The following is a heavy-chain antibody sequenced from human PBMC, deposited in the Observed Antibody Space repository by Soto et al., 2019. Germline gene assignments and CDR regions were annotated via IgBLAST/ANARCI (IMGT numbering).Heavy chain of an antibody. Sequence: QVQLVQSGAEVKKPGASVKVSCKASGYTFTSYDINWVRQATGQGLEWMGWMNPNSGYTAYAQKFQGRVTMTRNTSTSTAYMEMRSLKSEDTSVDYCAGERTGATSMDVWGQGTTVTVSS. D-gene: IGHD1-1*01. CDR1: GYTFTSYD. J-gene: IGHJ6*02. V-gene: IGHV1-8*01. CDR3: AGERTGATSMDV. CDR2: MNPNSGYT.